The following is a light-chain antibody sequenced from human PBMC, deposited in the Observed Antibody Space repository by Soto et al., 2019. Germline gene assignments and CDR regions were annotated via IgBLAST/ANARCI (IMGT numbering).Light chain of an antibody. CDR3: KQLKGDRK. J-gene: IGKJ1*01. CDR1: QGISSY. V-gene: IGKV1-9*01. Sequence: IQLTHSPSSLSASVVYIVTITFRASQGISSYLAWYQQKPGKAPKLLIYAASTLQSGVPSRFSGSGSGTDFTLTISSLQPEDFATYYCKQLKGDRKFGQGTKVDIK. CDR2: AAS.